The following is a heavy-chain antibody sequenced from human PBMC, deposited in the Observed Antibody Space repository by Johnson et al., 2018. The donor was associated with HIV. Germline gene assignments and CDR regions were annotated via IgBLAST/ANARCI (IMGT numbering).Heavy chain of an antibody. J-gene: IGHJ3*02. Sequence: VQLVESGGGLVQPGGSLRLSCAASGFTFSNYWMSWVRQAPGKGLEWVANIKQNGSEKYYVDSVKGRFTISRDNPKKSLYLQMNSLRVEYTAVYYCARDFRRHAFDMWGQGTMVTVSS. CDR3: ARDFRRHAFDM. V-gene: IGHV3-7*05. CDR2: IKQNGSEK. CDR1: GFTFSNYW. D-gene: IGHD6-6*01.